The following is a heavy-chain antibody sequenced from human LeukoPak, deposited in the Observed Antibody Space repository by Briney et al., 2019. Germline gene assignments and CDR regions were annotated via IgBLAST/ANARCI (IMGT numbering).Heavy chain of an antibody. CDR2: ISGSGAST. V-gene: IGHV3-23*01. Sequence: PTGGSLRLSCAASRFTFSSYAMSWVRQAPGKGLEWVSAISGSGASTYYADSVKGRFTISRDNSKNTLYLQMNSLRAEDTAVYYCAKFFTGEYVRAFDIWGQGTMVTVSS. J-gene: IGHJ3*02. D-gene: IGHD3-10*02. CDR1: RFTFSSYA. CDR3: AKFFTGEYVRAFDI.